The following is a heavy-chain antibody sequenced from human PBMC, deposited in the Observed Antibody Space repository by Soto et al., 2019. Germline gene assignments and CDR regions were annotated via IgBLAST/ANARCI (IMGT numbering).Heavy chain of an antibody. CDR1: PASLGEHY. V-gene: IGHV4-34*01. CDR2: VHPSGST. Sequence: TLCLTCAVFPASLGEHYWAWIRQSPDKGLEWIGEVHPSGSTDYTPSLTSRLTLSFDTSKNQFSLNVASVTAADTAASCSSRGKPSGNRFGPRNCFYYGREVWGTGSTVTVAS. D-gene: IGHD5-18*01. CDR3: SRGKPSGNRFGPRNCFYYGREV. J-gene: IGHJ6*01.